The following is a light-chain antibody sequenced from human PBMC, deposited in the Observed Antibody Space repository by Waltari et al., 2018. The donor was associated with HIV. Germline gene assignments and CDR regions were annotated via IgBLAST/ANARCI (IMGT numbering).Light chain of an antibody. V-gene: IGKV3-11*01. CDR3: QQRKNWPIT. CDR2: DTS. Sequence: EIVLTQSPATLSLSPGERATLSCRASQTISGFLVWYQQKPGQAPRLVIYDTSPRATGIPARFSGSGSGTDFALTITSLEPEDFAVYYCQQRKNWPITFGGGTKLEIK. J-gene: IGKJ4*01. CDR1: QTISGF.